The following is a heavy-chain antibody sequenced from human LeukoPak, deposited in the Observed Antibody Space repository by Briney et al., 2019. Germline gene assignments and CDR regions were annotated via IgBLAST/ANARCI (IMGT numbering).Heavy chain of an antibody. CDR2: IWLDGNNE. CDR3: ARDGGRWDLDF. Sequence: ARSLRLACAASAFILSTSAAHWVRQAPSKVLEWVAFIWLDGNNEYADSVRGRFTISRDNSKNTLYLQINSLRPDDTAVYYCARDGGRWDLDFWGQGTLVTVSS. J-gene: IGHJ4*02. D-gene: IGHD2-15*01. V-gene: IGHV3-30*02. CDR1: AFILSTSA.